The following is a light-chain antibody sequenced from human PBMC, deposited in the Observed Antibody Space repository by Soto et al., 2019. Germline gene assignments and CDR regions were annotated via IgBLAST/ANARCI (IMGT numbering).Light chain of an antibody. CDR2: GAS. V-gene: IGKV3-20*01. Sequence: EIVLTQSPGTLSLSPGERATLSCRASQTVASSFLGWYQQKPGQAPRLLIYGASSRATGIPDRFSGSGSGTDVTLTISRLEPEDFAVYYCQQYGSSPPLSFGGGTKVEIK. CDR3: QQYGSSPPLS. J-gene: IGKJ4*01. CDR1: QTVASSF.